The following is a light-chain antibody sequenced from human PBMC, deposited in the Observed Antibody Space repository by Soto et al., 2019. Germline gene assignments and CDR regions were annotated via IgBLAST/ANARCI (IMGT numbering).Light chain of an antibody. CDR1: QSISSN. V-gene: IGKV3-15*01. CDR2: GAS. J-gene: IGKJ5*01. Sequence: EIVMTQSPATLSVSPGERATLSCRASQSISSNLGWYQQRPGQAPRLLIYGASTRATGIPARFSGSGSGSEFTLNISSLQSEDFAVYYCQQYNTWRSITFGQGTRLEIK. CDR3: QQYNTWRSIT.